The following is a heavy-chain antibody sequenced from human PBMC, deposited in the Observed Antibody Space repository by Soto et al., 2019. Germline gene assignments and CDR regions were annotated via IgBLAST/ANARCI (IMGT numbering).Heavy chain of an antibody. V-gene: IGHV4-59*01. J-gene: IGHJ6*03. CDR2: IYYSGST. CDR3: ARVRSYDILTGYYSPGYYYYYMDV. Sequence: SETLSLTYTVSGGSISSYYWSWIRQPPGKGLEWIGYIYYSGSTNYNPSLKSRVTISVDTSKNQFSLKLSSVTAADTAVYYCARVRSYDILTGYYSPGYYYYYMDVWGKGTTVTVSS. CDR1: GGSISSYY. D-gene: IGHD3-9*01.